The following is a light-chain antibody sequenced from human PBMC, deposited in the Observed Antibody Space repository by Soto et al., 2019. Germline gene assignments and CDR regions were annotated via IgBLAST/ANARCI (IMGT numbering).Light chain of an antibody. Sequence: QSVLTQPPSASVSPGQSVTISCTGTSSDVGAYNYVSWYQQHPGKAPKLMIYEVSKRPSGVPDRFSGSKSGNTASLTVSGLQAEDEADYYCSSYAGSNNVRFGGGTKVTV. CDR1: SSDVGAYNY. V-gene: IGLV2-8*01. CDR3: SSYAGSNNVR. J-gene: IGLJ2*01. CDR2: EVS.